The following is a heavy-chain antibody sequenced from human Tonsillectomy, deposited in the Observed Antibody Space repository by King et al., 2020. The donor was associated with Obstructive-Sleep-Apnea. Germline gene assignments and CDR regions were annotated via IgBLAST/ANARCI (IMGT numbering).Heavy chain of an antibody. V-gene: IGHV3-30*18. CDR2: ISYDGSNK. CDR1: GFTFSSYG. J-gene: IGHJ4*02. Sequence: QLVQSGGGVVQPGRSLRLSCAASGFTFSSYGMHWVRQAPGKGLEWVAVISYDGSNKYYADSVKGRFTISRDNSKNTLYLQMNSLRAEDTAVYYCAKGMSRIAAAGTEGAVPVDYFDYWGQGTLVTVSS. D-gene: IGHD6-13*01. CDR3: AKGMSRIAAAGTEGAVPVDYFDY.